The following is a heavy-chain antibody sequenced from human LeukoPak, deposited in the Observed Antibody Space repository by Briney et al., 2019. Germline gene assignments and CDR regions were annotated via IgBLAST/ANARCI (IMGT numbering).Heavy chain of an antibody. CDR2: LSDSAVSS. D-gene: IGHD3-22*01. Sequence: GGSLRLSCAASGFTFSTFAMNWVRQAPGKGLEWVSSLSDSAVSSYYADSVKGRFTISRDNSKNTLYLQMNSLRAEDTATYYCAKAPDSSGFPSYFDSWGQGTLVAVSS. J-gene: IGHJ4*02. CDR1: GFTFSTFA. CDR3: AKAPDSSGFPSYFDS. V-gene: IGHV3-23*01.